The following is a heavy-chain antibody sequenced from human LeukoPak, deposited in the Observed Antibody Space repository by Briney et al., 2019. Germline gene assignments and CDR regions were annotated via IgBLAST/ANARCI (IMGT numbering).Heavy chain of an antibody. Sequence: GGSLRLSCAASGFTFSYYAMSWVRQAPGKGLEWVSYITNNGSTIYYADSVKGRFTISRDKAENSLYLQMNSLRAEDTAIYYCARDQWLAYYYHGMDVWGQGTTVTVSS. CDR2: ITNNGSTI. V-gene: IGHV3-48*01. CDR3: ARDQWLAYYYHGMDV. J-gene: IGHJ6*02. D-gene: IGHD6-19*01. CDR1: GFTFSYYA.